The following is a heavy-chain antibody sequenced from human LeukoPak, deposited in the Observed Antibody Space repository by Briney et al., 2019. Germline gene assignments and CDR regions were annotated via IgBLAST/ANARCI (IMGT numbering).Heavy chain of an antibody. Sequence: GESLRISCKGSGYIFTSYWISWVRQMPGEGLELMGRIDPSDSYTNYSPSFQGHVTISADKSISTAYLQWSSLKASDTAMYYCARLTGLNWGSPAVVITYFDYWGQGTLVTVSS. CDR2: IDPSDSYT. CDR3: ARLTGLNWGSPAVVITYFDY. V-gene: IGHV5-10-1*01. CDR1: GYIFTSYW. J-gene: IGHJ4*02. D-gene: IGHD7-27*01.